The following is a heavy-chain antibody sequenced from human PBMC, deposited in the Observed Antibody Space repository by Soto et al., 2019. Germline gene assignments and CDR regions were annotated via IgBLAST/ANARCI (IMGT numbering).Heavy chain of an antibody. J-gene: IGHJ4*02. CDR1: GYTITGYY. V-gene: IGHV1-2*04. D-gene: IGHD6-13*01. Sequence: ASVKVSCKASGYTITGYYMHWVRQAPGQGLEWMGWINPNSGGTNYARKFQGWVTMTRDTSISTAYMELSSLRSEDTAVYYCARGLAGIAADFDYWGQGTLVTVSS. CDR2: INPNSGGT. CDR3: ARGLAGIAADFDY.